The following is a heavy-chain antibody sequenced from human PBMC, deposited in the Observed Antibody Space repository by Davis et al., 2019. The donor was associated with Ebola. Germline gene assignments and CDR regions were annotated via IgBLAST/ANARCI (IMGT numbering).Heavy chain of an antibody. CDR3: ARDGAAARLYYYGMDV. V-gene: IGHV1-3*01. D-gene: IGHD6-6*01. CDR2: INAGNGNT. J-gene: IGHJ6*04. Sequence: AASVKVSCKASGYTFTSYAMHWVRQAPGQRLEWMGWINAGNGNTKYSQKFQGRVTITRDTSTSTVYMELSSLRSEDTAVYYCARDGAAARLYYYGMDVWGKGTTVTVSS. CDR1: GYTFTSYA.